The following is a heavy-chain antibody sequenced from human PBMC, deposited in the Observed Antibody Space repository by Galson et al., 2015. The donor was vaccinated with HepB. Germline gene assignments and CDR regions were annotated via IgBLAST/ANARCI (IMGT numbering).Heavy chain of an antibody. CDR1: GFTVSGNY. CDR3: ARESFTGDNY. Sequence: SLRLSCAASGFTVSGNYMTWVRQAPGKGLEWVSVISSGGTTYYADSVKGRFTISRDNSKNTVYLQMNRLRAEDTALYYCARESFTGDNYWGQGTLVTVSS. J-gene: IGHJ4*02. CDR2: ISSGGTT. V-gene: IGHV3-53*01. D-gene: IGHD7-27*01.